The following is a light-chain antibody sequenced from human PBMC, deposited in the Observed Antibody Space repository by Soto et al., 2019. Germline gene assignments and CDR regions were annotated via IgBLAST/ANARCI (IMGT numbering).Light chain of an antibody. CDR1: QSVSSY. Sequence: EIVLTQSPATLSLSPGERATLSCRASQSVSSYLAWYQQKPGQAPSLLIYDASNRATGIPARFSGGGSGTDFTLTISRQEPEDFAVYYCQQRFNWPRFTFGQGTKLEIK. J-gene: IGKJ2*01. CDR2: DAS. CDR3: QQRFNWPRFT. V-gene: IGKV3-11*01.